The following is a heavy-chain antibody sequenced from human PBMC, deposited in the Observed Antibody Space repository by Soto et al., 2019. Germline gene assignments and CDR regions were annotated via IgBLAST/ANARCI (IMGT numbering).Heavy chain of an antibody. D-gene: IGHD1-26*01. CDR3: AKPSLGGSYYGTYFDY. J-gene: IGHJ4*02. Sequence: GGALRLSCAASGFTFSSYCMHLVRQAPGKGLEWVAVISYDGSNKYYADSVKGRFTISRDNSKNTLYLQMSSLRAEDTAVYYCAKPSLGGSYYGTYFDYWGQGTLVTVSS. V-gene: IGHV3-30*18. CDR2: ISYDGSNK. CDR1: GFTFSSYC.